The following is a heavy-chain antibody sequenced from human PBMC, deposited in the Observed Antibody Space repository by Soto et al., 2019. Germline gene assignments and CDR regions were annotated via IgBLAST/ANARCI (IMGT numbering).Heavy chain of an antibody. Sequence: EVQLVESGGGLVQPGGSLRLSCAASGFTFSSYSMNWVRQAPGKGLEWVSYITSSSSTIYYADSVKGRFTISRDNAKNSLYLQMNSLRAEDTAVYYCARDLYSSGWYPSAFDIWGQGTMVTVSS. CDR1: GFTFSSYS. D-gene: IGHD6-19*01. CDR2: ITSSSSTI. J-gene: IGHJ3*02. CDR3: ARDLYSSGWYPSAFDI. V-gene: IGHV3-48*01.